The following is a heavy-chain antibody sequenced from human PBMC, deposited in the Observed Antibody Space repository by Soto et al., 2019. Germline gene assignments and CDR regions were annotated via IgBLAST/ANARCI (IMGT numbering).Heavy chain of an antibody. V-gene: IGHV1-8*01. D-gene: IGHD3-10*02. Sequence: QVQLVQSGAEVKKPGASVKVSCKASGYTFTSYDINWVRQATGQGLEWMGWMNPNSGNTGYAQKFQGRVTMTRNTSISTAYMELSSLGSEDTAVYYCARVLFYVGRAALGYWGQGTLVTVSS. CDR2: MNPNSGNT. CDR1: GYTFTSYD. CDR3: ARVLFYVGRAALGY. J-gene: IGHJ4*02.